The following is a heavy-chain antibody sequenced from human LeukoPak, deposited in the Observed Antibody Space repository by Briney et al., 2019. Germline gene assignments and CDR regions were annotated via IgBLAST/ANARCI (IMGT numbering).Heavy chain of an antibody. D-gene: IGHD4-23*01. CDR3: ATQSYGGNSYYFDY. V-gene: IGHV5-51*01. CDR2: IYPGDSDT. CDR1: GYSLTSYW. Sequence: GESLKISCKGSGYSLTSYWIGWVRQRPGKGLGWMGIIYPGDSDTRYSLSFQGQVTISADKSISTAYLPWSSLKHSDTGMYSCATQSYGGNSYYFDYWGQGTLVTVSS. J-gene: IGHJ4*02.